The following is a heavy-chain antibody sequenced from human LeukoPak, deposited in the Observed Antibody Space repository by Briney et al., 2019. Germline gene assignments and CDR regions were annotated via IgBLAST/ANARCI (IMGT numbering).Heavy chain of an antibody. Sequence: GGSLRLSCAASGFTFSSYWMSWVRQAPGKGLEWVPNIKQDGSEKYYVDSVKGRFTISRDNAKNSLYLQMNSLRAEDTAVYYCARDLGMVRGIIGYWGQGTLVTVSS. CDR1: GFTFSSYW. J-gene: IGHJ4*02. V-gene: IGHV3-7*01. CDR3: ARDLGMVRGIIGY. CDR2: IKQDGSEK. D-gene: IGHD3-10*01.